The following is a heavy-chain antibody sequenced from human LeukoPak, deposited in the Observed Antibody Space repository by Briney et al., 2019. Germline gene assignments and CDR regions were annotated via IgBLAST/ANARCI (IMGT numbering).Heavy chain of an antibody. CDR1: GFTFSNFA. Sequence: PGGSLRLSCAASGFTFSNFAMSWVRQAPGKGLEWVSYISSSSDTIYYADSVKGRFTISRDNAKNSLYLQMNSLRAEDTAVYYCARDHRYDYVWGSYRDYYFDYWGQGTLVTVSS. J-gene: IGHJ4*02. CDR3: ARDHRYDYVWGSYRDYYFDY. CDR2: ISSSSDTI. V-gene: IGHV3-48*04. D-gene: IGHD3-16*02.